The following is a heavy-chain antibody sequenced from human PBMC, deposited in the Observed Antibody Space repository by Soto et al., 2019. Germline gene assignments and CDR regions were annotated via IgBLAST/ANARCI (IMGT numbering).Heavy chain of an antibody. CDR3: ACNPSSGYYIFYY. CDR2: IYYSGST. V-gene: IGHV4-39*01. Sequence: QLQLQESGPGLVKPSETLSLTCTVSGGSISSSSYYWGWIRQPPGKGLEWIGSIYYSGSTYYNPSLKSRVSISVDTSTNQFSLTLSSVTDADTAVYYCACNPSSGYYIFYYCGHGNLVTVSS. D-gene: IGHD3-22*01. CDR1: GGSISSSSYY. J-gene: IGHJ4*01.